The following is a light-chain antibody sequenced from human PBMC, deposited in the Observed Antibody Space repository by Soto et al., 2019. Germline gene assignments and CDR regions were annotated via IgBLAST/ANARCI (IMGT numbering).Light chain of an antibody. CDR3: QQYFSTPPIT. CDR2: WAS. Sequence: DIVMTQSPDSLAVSLGERATINCKSSQSVLSSSNNKNCLAWYQQKPGQPPKLLIYWASTRESGVPDRFSGXXXXXXXXXXXXXXQAEDVAVYYCQQYFSTPPITFGQGTRLEIK. J-gene: IGKJ5*01. CDR1: QSVLSSSNNKNC. V-gene: IGKV4-1*01.